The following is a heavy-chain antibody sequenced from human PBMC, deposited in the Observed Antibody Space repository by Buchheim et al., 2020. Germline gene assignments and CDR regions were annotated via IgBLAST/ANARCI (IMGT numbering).Heavy chain of an antibody. D-gene: IGHD3-3*01. CDR2: INSDGSST. CDR3: ARSFDYYDFWSGYYRRGGADY. J-gene: IGHJ4*02. CDR1: GFTFSSYW. V-gene: IGHV3-74*01. Sequence: EVQLVESGGGLVQPGGSLRLSCAASGFTFSSYWMHWVRQAPGKGLVWVSRINSDGSSTSYADSVKGRFTISRDNDKNTLYLQMNSLRAEDTAVYYCARSFDYYDFWSGYYRRGGADYWGQGTL.